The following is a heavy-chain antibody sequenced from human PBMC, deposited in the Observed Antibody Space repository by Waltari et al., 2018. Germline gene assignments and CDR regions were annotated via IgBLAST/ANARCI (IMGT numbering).Heavy chain of an antibody. J-gene: IGHJ4*02. CDR3: ATVATLYCGGDCYSDY. D-gene: IGHD2-21*01. CDR1: GYTFTDYY. Sequence: EVQLVQSGAEVKKPGATVKISCKASGYTFTDYYMHWVQQAPGKGLEWMGRVDPEDGETIYAEKFQGRVTITADTSTDTAYMELSSLRSEDTAVYYCATVATLYCGGDCYSDYWGQGTLVTVSS. CDR2: VDPEDGET. V-gene: IGHV1-69-2*01.